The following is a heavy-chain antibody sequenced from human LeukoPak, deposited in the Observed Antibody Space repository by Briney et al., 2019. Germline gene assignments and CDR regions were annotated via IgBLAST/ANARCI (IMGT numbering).Heavy chain of an antibody. Sequence: ASVKVSCKASGYTFTSYAMNWVRQAPGQGLEWMGWINTNTGNPTYAQGFTGRFVFSLDTSVSTAYLQISSLKAEDTAVYYCARDYYGSGSYERLGYFDYWGQGTLVTVSS. J-gene: IGHJ4*02. V-gene: IGHV7-4-1*02. CDR1: GYTFTSYA. D-gene: IGHD3-10*01. CDR3: ARDYYGSGSYERLGYFDY. CDR2: INTNTGNP.